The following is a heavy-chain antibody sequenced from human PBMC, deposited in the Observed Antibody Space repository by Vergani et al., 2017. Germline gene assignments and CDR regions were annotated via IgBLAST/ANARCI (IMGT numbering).Heavy chain of an antibody. CDR2: IRYDGSNK. D-gene: IGHD3-16*01. CDR3: AKRVSRGSYYYYYGMDV. Sequence: VQLVESGGGLVQPGGSLRLSCAASGFTFSSYGMHWVRQAPGKGLEWVAFIRYDGSNKYYADSVKGRFTISRDNSKNTLYLQMNSLRAEDTAVYYCAKRVSRGSYYYYYGMDVWGQGTTVTVSS. V-gene: IGHV3-30*02. J-gene: IGHJ6*02. CDR1: GFTFSSYG.